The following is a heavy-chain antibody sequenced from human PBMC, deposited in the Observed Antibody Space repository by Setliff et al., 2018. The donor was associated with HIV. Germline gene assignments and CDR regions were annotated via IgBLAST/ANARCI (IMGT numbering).Heavy chain of an antibody. Sequence: SVKVSCKASGYIFTSYGISWVRQAPGQGLEWMGWISAYNGSTNYAQKFQGRVSMTIDTSTSTAYMGLRSLRPDDTAVYFCARDPSSGIYYDSSGQYFQNWGQGTLVTVSS. V-gene: IGHV1-18*01. CDR1: GYIFTSYG. J-gene: IGHJ1*01. D-gene: IGHD3-22*01. CDR3: ARDPSSGIYYDSSGQYFQN. CDR2: ISAYNGST.